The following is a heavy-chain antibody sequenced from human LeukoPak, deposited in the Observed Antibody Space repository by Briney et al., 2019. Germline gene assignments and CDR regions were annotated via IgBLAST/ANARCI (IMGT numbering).Heavy chain of an antibody. CDR1: GFTVSSNY. D-gene: IGHD3-10*01. V-gene: IGHV3-53*01. CDR2: IYSGGTT. J-gene: IGHJ4*02. Sequence: PGGSLRLSCAASGFTVSSNYMSWVRQPPGKGLEWVPVIYSGGTTFYEDSVKGRFTITRDNSKNTLYLQMNSLRADDTAVYYCAKLKGWYGEGYFDYWGQGTVVTVSS. CDR3: AKLKGWYGEGYFDY.